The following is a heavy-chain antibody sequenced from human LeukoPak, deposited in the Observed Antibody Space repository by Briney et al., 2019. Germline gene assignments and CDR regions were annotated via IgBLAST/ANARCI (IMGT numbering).Heavy chain of an antibody. V-gene: IGHV3-21*01. J-gene: IGHJ4*02. Sequence: GGSLRLSCAASGFTFRNYDIHWIRQAPGKGLEWVSSIDTDGTYIHYADSVKGRFTISRDNSKNSLYLQMNSLRAEDTAVYYCASEGQRVPLYYDFWSGFFYWGQGALVTVSP. CDR3: ASEGQRVPLYYDFWSGFFY. CDR2: IDTDGTYI. CDR1: GFTFRNYD. D-gene: IGHD3-3*01.